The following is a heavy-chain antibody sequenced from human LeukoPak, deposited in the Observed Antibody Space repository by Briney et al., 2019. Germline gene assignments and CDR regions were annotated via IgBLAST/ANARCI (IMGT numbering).Heavy chain of an antibody. CDR1: GGSIISYY. Sequence: SETLSLTCTVSGGSIISYYWSWIRQPPGKGLEWIGYIYYSGSTNYNPSLKSRVTISVDTSKNQFSLKLSSVTAADTAMYYCARDLAVAGTPRNNWFDPWGQGTLVTVSS. D-gene: IGHD6-19*01. CDR3: ARDLAVAGTPRNNWFDP. J-gene: IGHJ5*02. V-gene: IGHV4-59*13. CDR2: IYYSGST.